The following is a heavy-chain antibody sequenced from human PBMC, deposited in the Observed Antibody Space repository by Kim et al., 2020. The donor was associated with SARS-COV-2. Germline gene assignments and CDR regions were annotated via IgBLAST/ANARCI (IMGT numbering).Heavy chain of an antibody. CDR3: ARKGAMDV. J-gene: IGHJ6*04. CDR1: GYIFTSHV. CDR2: INTNTGNP. Sequence: ASVKVSCKASGYIFTSHVINWVRQAPGQGLEWMGWINTNTGNPTYAQGFTGRFDFSLDTSVSTAYLQISSLKAEDTAIYYCARKGAMDVWGKGTTVTVSS. V-gene: IGHV7-4-1*02.